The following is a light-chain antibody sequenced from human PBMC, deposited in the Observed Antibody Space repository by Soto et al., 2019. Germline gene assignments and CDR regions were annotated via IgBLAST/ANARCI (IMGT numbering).Light chain of an antibody. CDR2: GAS. V-gene: IGKV3-15*01. CDR1: QSVSNN. J-gene: IGKJ1*01. Sequence: EIVMTQSPATLSVSPGERATLSCRASQSVSNNLAWYQQKPGQAPRLLIYGASTRATGIPARFSGSGSGTEFTLTISRLAPEDFAVYYCQQYNNWPPSFGQGTKVDIK. CDR3: QQYNNWPPS.